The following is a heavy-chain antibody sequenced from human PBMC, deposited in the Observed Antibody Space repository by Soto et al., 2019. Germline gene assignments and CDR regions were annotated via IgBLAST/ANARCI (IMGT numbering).Heavy chain of an antibody. D-gene: IGHD3-10*01. V-gene: IGHV3-11*01. J-gene: IGHJ4*02. CDR1: GFIFSDFH. Sequence: GGSLRLSCAASGFIFSDFHMTWIRQAPGKGLELVAYISSRGDTIYYADSVRGRITISRDNDKDSLFLQMSSLRVEDTAVYYCAKDWCNYGEFDYWGQGTLVTVSS. CDR3: AKDWCNYGEFDY. CDR2: ISSRGDTI.